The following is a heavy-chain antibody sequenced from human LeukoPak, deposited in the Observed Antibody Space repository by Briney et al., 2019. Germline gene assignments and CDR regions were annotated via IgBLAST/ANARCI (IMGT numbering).Heavy chain of an antibody. J-gene: IGHJ4*02. CDR3: ARGVRRYFDY. CDR2: IYHSGST. V-gene: IGHV4-30-2*01. CDR1: GGSISSGGYS. D-gene: IGHD3-22*01. Sequence: SETLSLTCAVSGGSISSGGYSWSWIRQPPGMGLEWIGYIYHSGSTYYNPSLKSRVTISVDRSKNQFSLKLSSVTAADTAVYYCARGVRRYFDYWGQGTLVTVSS.